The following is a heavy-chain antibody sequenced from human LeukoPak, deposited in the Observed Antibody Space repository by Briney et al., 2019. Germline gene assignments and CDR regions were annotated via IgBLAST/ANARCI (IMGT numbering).Heavy chain of an antibody. J-gene: IGHJ3*02. V-gene: IGHV3-7*02. D-gene: IGHD3-10*01. CDR1: GFTFRNYW. Sequence: SGGSLRLSCAASGFTFRNYWMSWVRQAPGKGLEWLANVKQDGSEKYYVDSVKGRFTISRDNVKNSVYLQMNSLRAEDTAVYYCARVWERRSGNYYGSGSYYTHDAFDIWGQGTMVTVSS. CDR3: ARVWERRSGNYYGSGSYYTHDAFDI. CDR2: VKQDGSEK.